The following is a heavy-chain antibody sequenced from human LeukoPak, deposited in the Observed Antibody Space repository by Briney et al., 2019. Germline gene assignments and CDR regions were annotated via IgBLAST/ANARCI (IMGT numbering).Heavy chain of an antibody. V-gene: IGHV3-7*01. CDR3: ARVRDSSGWFPTYYYYYYGMDV. CDR2: IRQDGNEK. D-gene: IGHD6-19*01. Sequence: PGGSLRLSCAASEFAFSNYWMSWVRQAPGKGLEWVANIRQDGNEKKYVDSVKGRFTISRDNAKNSLYLQMNNLRAEDTAVYYCARVRDSSGWFPTYYYYYYGMDVWGQGTTVTVSS. CDR1: EFAFSNYW. J-gene: IGHJ6*02.